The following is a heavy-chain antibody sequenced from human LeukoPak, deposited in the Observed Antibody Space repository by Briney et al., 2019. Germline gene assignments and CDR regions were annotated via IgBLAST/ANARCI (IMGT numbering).Heavy chain of an antibody. CDR1: GFTLSHYW. V-gene: IGHV3-7*01. Sequence: PGGALILSCASPGFTLSHYWMELVRPAPGEGLEWVAIIRPEENDGSYVDSVKGRFTISRDNAKKSLYVQLNGLRAEDTAVYFWARADWGSIDYWGQGALVTVSS. CDR3: ARADWGSIDY. J-gene: IGHJ4*02. CDR2: IRPEENDG. D-gene: IGHD7-27*01.